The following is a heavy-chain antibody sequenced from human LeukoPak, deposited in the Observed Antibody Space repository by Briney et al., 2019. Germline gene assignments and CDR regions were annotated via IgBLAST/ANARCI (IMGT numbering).Heavy chain of an antibody. Sequence: SETLSLTCTVSGGSISSYYWSWIRQPAGKGLEWIGRIYTSGSTNYNPSLKGRVTMSVGTSKNQFSLKMSSVTAADTAVYYCARDSGEKTYYDFWSGYYTEYWGQGTLVTVSS. J-gene: IGHJ4*02. D-gene: IGHD3-3*01. CDR3: ARDSGEKTYYDFWSGYYTEY. CDR1: GGSISSYY. CDR2: IYTSGST. V-gene: IGHV4-4*07.